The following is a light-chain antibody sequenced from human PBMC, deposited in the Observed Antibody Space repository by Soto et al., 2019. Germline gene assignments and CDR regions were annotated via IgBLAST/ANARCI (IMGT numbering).Light chain of an antibody. CDR2: EVS. V-gene: IGLV2-23*02. J-gene: IGLJ1*01. Sequence: QSALTQPASVSGSPGQSITISCTGTSSDVGSYNLVSWYQQHPGKAPKLMIYEVSKRPSGVSNLFSGSKSGNTASLTISGLQAEDEADYYCCSYAGSTTEVFGTGTKLTVL. CDR1: SSDVGSYNL. CDR3: CSYAGSTTEV.